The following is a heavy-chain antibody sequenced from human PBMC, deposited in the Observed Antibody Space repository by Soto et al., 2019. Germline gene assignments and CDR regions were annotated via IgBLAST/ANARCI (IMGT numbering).Heavy chain of an antibody. CDR1: GYTFTGYY. J-gene: IGHJ5*02. D-gene: IGHD2-8*01. V-gene: IGHV1-2*04. CDR3: AREFRVDVLMVYALAH. Sequence: ASVKVSCKASGYTFTGYYMHWVRQAPGQGLEWMGWINPNSGGTNYAQKFQGWVTMIRDTSASTAYMELSSLGSEDTAVYYCAREFRVDVLMVYALAHWGQGTLVTVSS. CDR2: INPNSGGT.